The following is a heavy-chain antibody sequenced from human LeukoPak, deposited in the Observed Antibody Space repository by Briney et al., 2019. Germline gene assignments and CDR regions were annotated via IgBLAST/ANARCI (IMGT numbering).Heavy chain of an antibody. CDR2: IRYDGSSE. Sequence: AGGSLRLSCAASGFTFSSYGMHWVRQAPGKGLEWVAFIRYDGSSEYYADSVKGRFTISRDNSKNTLYLQMNSLRAEDTAVYYCASHPGVGSSSAYPDYWGQGTLVTVSS. V-gene: IGHV3-30*02. CDR1: GFTFSSYG. CDR3: ASHPGVGSSSAYPDY. J-gene: IGHJ4*02. D-gene: IGHD6-6*01.